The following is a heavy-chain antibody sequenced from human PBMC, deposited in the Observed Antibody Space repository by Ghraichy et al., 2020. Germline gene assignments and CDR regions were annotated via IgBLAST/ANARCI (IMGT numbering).Heavy chain of an antibody. CDR3: AKGVDSSSWYLRY. D-gene: IGHD6-13*01. CDR2: IRYDGSNK. V-gene: IGHV3-30*02. Sequence: GGSLRLSCAASGFTFSSYGMHWVRQAPGKGLVWVAFIRYDGSNKYYADSVKGRFTISRDNSKNTLYLQMNSLRAEDTAVYYCAKGVDSSSWYLRYWGQGTLVTVSS. CDR1: GFTFSSYG. J-gene: IGHJ4*02.